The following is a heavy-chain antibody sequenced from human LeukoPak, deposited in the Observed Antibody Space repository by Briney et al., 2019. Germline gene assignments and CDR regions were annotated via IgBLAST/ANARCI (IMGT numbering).Heavy chain of an antibody. Sequence: GASVKVSCKTSGITFTTFAVQWVRQARGQRLELIGWIVVGSGTTKYAQKFQERVTITRDMSTSTAYMELSSLRSEDTAVYYCAADVIPGPKGFDPWGQGTLVTVSS. D-gene: IGHD2-21*01. CDR3: AADVIPGPKGFDP. CDR2: IVVGSGTT. CDR1: GITFTTFA. V-gene: IGHV1-58*01. J-gene: IGHJ5*02.